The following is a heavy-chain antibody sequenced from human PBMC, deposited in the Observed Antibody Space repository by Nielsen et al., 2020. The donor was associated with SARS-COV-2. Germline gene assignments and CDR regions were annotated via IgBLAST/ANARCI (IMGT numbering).Heavy chain of an antibody. D-gene: IGHD3-22*01. Sequence: GSLRLSCAVYGGSFSGYYWSWIRQPPGKGLEWIGEINHSGSTNYNPSLKSRVTISVDTSKNQFSLKLSSVTAADTAVYYCARARYDSSGYNWFDPWGQGTLVTVSS. J-gene: IGHJ5*02. V-gene: IGHV4-34*01. CDR2: INHSGST. CDR1: GGSFSGYY. CDR3: ARARYDSSGYNWFDP.